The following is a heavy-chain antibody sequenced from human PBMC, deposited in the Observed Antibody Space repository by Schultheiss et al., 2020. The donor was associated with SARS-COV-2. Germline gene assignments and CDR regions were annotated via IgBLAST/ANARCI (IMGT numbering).Heavy chain of an antibody. CDR2: IYHSGAT. CDR1: GGSLSSHNW. D-gene: IGHD3-10*01. Sequence: SETLSLTCAVSGGSLSSHNWWSWVRQPPGKGLEWIGDIYHSGATNYNPSLKGRIAMSLDTTKKQFSLRLTSVTAADTAIYYCARAPYYGSWHFDLWDRGALVTVSS. CDR3: ARAPYYGSWHFDL. J-gene: IGHJ4*02. V-gene: IGHV4-4*02.